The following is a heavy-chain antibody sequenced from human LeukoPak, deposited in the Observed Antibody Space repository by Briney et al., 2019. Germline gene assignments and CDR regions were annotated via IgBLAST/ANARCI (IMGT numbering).Heavy chain of an antibody. CDR2: INPNSGAT. Sequence: ASVKVSCKPSGYTFTDYYVHWVRQAPGQGLEWMGWINPNSGATNYAQKFQGRVTMTRDTSISTAYMDLSRLTSDDTAVYYCAIGQLGHSSFYYRIDVSGQGTTVTVSS. J-gene: IGHJ6*02. CDR3: AIGQLGHSSFYYRIDV. V-gene: IGHV1-2*02. D-gene: IGHD1-1*01. CDR1: GYTFTDYY.